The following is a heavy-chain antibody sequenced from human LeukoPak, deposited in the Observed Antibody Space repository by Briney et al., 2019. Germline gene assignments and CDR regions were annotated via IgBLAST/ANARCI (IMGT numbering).Heavy chain of an antibody. J-gene: IGHJ3*02. CDR1: GYTFTGYY. CDR2: INPNSGGT. D-gene: IGHD3-10*01. CDR3: ARCEFHDAFDI. Sequence: VASVKVSCKASGYTFTGYYMHWVRQAPGQGLEWMGWINPNSGGTNYAQKFQGRVTMTRDTSISTAYMELSSLRSEDTAVYYCARCEFHDAFDIWGQGTMVTVSS. V-gene: IGHV1-2*02.